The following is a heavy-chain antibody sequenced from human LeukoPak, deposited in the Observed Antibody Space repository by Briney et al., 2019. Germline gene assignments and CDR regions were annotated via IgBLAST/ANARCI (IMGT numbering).Heavy chain of an antibody. Sequence: SETLSLTCTVSGDSISSSYWGWIRQPAGKGLEWIGRIHTSGSTYYSPSLKSRVTMSVDTSTNQFSLKLSSVTAADTAVYYCARGITMVRGVTYYFDYWGQGTLVTVSS. V-gene: IGHV4-4*07. CDR1: GDSISSSY. CDR2: IHTSGST. D-gene: IGHD3-10*01. J-gene: IGHJ4*02. CDR3: ARGITMVRGVTYYFDY.